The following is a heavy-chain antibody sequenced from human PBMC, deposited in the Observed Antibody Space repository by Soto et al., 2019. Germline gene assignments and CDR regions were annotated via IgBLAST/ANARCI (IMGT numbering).Heavy chain of an antibody. D-gene: IGHD6-13*01. CDR2: ISYDGSTT. CDR1: GFTFHDYG. J-gene: IGHJ4*02. Sequence: QVHLVESGGGVVQPGKSLRLSCAASGFTFHDYGMHWIRQAPGQGLEWVAAISYDGSTTFYADSVTGRFTISRDNSKSTLNVHMNSLRPEDTAVYYCAKDLPPHSSDWPTVYTFDDWCQGTLVIVS. CDR3: AKDLPPHSSDWPTVYTFDD. V-gene: IGHV3-30*18.